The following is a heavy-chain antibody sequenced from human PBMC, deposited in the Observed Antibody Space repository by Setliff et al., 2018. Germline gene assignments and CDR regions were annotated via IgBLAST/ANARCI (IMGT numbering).Heavy chain of an antibody. J-gene: IGHJ4*02. V-gene: IGHV4-38-2*02. Sequence: SETLSLTCTVSGYSISSGHYWGWIRQPPGKGLEWIGSISHSGSTYYNPSLKSRVSISVDTSKNQFSLKLSSVTAADTAVYYCARESRYYYDNLGTLDYWGQGTLVTVSS. CDR3: ARESRYYYDNLGTLDY. CDR2: ISHSGST. CDR1: GYSISSGHY. D-gene: IGHD3-22*01.